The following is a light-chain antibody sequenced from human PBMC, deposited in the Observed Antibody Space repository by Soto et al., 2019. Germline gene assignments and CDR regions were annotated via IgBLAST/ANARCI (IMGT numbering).Light chain of an antibody. CDR2: DIS. V-gene: IGKV3D-15*01. J-gene: IGKJ1*01. Sequence: EIVMTQSPATLSVSPGERATLSCRASQSVSSNLAWYQQKPGQAPSLLIYDISARATGIPTRFSGSGSGTEFTLTISSLQSEDFAVYYCQQYGSSPRSITFGQGTKVEIK. CDR1: QSVSSN. CDR3: QQYGSSPRSIT.